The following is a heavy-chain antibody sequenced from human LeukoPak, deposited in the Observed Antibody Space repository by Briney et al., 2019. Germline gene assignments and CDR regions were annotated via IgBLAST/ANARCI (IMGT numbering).Heavy chain of an antibody. D-gene: IGHD2-2*01. J-gene: IGHJ5*02. CDR1: GYTFTSYY. Sequence: GASVKVSCKASGYTFTSYYMHWVRQAPGQGLEWMGWINPNSGGTNYAQKFQGWVTMTRDTSISTAYMELSRLRSDDTAVYYCARGPEVVPAAPGHSPDYNWFDPWGQGTLVTVSS. CDR3: ARGPEVVPAAPGHSPDYNWFDP. CDR2: INPNSGGT. V-gene: IGHV1-2*04.